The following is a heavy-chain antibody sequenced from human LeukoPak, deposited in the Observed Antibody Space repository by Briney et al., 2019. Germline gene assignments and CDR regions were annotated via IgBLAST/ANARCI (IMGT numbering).Heavy chain of an antibody. D-gene: IGHD1-26*01. CDR1: GFTFSSYA. CDR3: AKDGKNYFDY. J-gene: IGHJ4*02. CDR2: FSVRYNVI. Sequence: GGSLRLSCAASGFTFSSYAMSWVRQAPGKGLEWVSFFSVRYNVIYYADSVKGRFTISRDNSKNSLSLQMNSLRVEDTALYYCAKDGKNYFDYWGQGTLVTVSS. V-gene: IGHV3-48*04.